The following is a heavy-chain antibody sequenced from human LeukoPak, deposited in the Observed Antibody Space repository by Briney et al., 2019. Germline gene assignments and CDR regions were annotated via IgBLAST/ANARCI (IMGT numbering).Heavy chain of an antibody. CDR1: GYTFTSYG. J-gene: IGHJ4*02. V-gene: IGHV1-18*01. CDR2: ICAYNGNT. Sequence: ASVKVSCKASGYTFTSYGISWVRQAPGQGLEWMGWICAYNGNTNYAQKLQGRVTMTTDTSTSTAYMELRSLRSDDTAVYYCARDRRITMIVAATLEFDYWGQGTLVTVSS. CDR3: ARDRRITMIVAATLEFDY. D-gene: IGHD3-22*01.